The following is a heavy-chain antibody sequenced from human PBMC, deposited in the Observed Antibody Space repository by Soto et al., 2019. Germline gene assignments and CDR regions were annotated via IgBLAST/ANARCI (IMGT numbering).Heavy chain of an antibody. Sequence: EVQLLESGGGLVQPGGSLSLSCAASGFTVSSYAMSWVRQAPGKGLEWVSVISGSGSTYSADSVRGRFTISRDSSKNTVYLQMSSLRAEDTAVYYCAKALRFTFTTGYYMDVWGRGTTVTVSS. CDR2: ISGSGST. J-gene: IGHJ6*03. CDR1: GFTVSSYA. V-gene: IGHV3-23*01. D-gene: IGHD3-16*01. CDR3: AKALRFTFTTGYYMDV.